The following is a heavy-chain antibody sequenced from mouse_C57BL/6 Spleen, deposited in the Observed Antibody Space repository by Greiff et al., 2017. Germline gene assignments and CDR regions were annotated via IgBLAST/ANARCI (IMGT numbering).Heavy chain of an antibody. J-gene: IGHJ2*01. CDR2: ISSGGSYT. D-gene: IGHD4-1*01. V-gene: IGHV5-6*02. CDR1: GFTFSSYG. CDR3: ARHGDWDERDY. Sequence: EVNLVESGGDLVKPGGSLKLSCAASGFTFSSYGMSWVRQTPDKRLEWVATISSGGSYTYYPDSVKGRFTISRDNAKNTLYLQMSSLKSEDTAMYYCARHGDWDERDYWGQGTTLTVSS.